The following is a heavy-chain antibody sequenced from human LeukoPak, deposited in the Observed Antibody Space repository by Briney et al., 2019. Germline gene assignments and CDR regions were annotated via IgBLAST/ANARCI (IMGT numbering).Heavy chain of an antibody. D-gene: IGHD5-18*01. Sequence: PSETLSLTCTVSGGSISSYYWSWIRQPPGKGLEWIGYIYYSGSTNYNPPLKSRVTISVDTSKNQFSLKLSSVTAADTAVYYCARDGYSYGSHWFDPWGQGTLVTVSP. CDR3: ARDGYSYGSHWFDP. V-gene: IGHV4-59*01. J-gene: IGHJ5*02. CDR2: IYYSGST. CDR1: GGSISSYY.